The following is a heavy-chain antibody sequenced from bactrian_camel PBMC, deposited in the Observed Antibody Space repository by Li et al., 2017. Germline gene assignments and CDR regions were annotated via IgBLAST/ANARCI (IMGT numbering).Heavy chain of an antibody. CDR3: AADPWCTEQYADRRY. Sequence: HVQLVESGGGAVQPGGSLKLSCIVRGLDFRSYVIFWVRQAPGKGLEWVSTLNSDGTVALYTNSVKGRFSVSKDNDKNTLFLQMTSLRPEDTARYYCAADPWCTEQYADRRYWVQGTQVTVS. D-gene: IGHD1*01. J-gene: IGHJ4*01. CDR1: GLDFRSYV. CDR2: LNSDGTVA. V-gene: IGHV3S14*01.